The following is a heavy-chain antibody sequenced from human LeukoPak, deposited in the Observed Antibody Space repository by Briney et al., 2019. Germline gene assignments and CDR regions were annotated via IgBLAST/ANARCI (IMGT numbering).Heavy chain of an antibody. Sequence: SGGSLRLSCAASGFTFSSYAMHWVRQAPGKGLEWVAVISYDGSNKYYADSVKGRFTISRDNSKNTLYLQMNSLRVDDTAAYYCATISGSFEYLDYWGQGTLVTVSS. CDR3: ATISGSFEYLDY. CDR1: GFTFSSYA. D-gene: IGHD1-26*01. V-gene: IGHV3-30-3*01. CDR2: ISYDGSNK. J-gene: IGHJ4*02.